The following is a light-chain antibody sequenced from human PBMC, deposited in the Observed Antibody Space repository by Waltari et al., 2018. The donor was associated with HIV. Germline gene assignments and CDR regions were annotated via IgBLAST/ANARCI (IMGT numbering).Light chain of an antibody. J-gene: IGLJ3*02. Sequence: QSVLTQPPSASGTPGQRVTISCSGSSSNIGRNYVYWYQQLPGTAPKLLIYRNNQRPSGVPDRFSGSKAGTSASLAISGLRSEDEADYYCAAWDDSLSGLHWVFGGGTKLTVL. V-gene: IGLV1-47*01. CDR2: RNN. CDR3: AAWDDSLSGLHWV. CDR1: SSNIGRNY.